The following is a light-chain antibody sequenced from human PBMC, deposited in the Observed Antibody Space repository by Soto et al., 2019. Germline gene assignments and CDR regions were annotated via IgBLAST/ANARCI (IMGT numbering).Light chain of an antibody. CDR2: AAS. V-gene: IGKV1-9*01. CDR1: QGIGSY. J-gene: IGKJ4*01. Sequence: QLTQSPSSLSASAGDRVTITCRASQGIGSYLAWYQQKPGEAPKLLIYAASTLRSGVPSRFSGSGSGTDFTLTISGLQPEDSATYYCHQLVSYPLTFGGGTKVEIK. CDR3: HQLVSYPLT.